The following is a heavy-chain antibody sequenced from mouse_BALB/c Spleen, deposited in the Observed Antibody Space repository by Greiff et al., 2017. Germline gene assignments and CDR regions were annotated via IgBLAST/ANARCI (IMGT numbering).Heavy chain of an antibody. V-gene: IGHV2-9*02. D-gene: IGHD4-1*02. CDR1: GSSLTSYG. Sequence: VQGVESGPGLVAPSQSLSITCTVSGSSLTSYGVHWVHQPPGKGLEWLGVIWAGGSTNYNSALMSRLSISKDNSKSQVFLNMNSLQTDDTAMYYCARAQLAYFDYWGQGTTLTVSS. CDR3: ARAQLAYFDY. CDR2: IWAGGST. J-gene: IGHJ2*01.